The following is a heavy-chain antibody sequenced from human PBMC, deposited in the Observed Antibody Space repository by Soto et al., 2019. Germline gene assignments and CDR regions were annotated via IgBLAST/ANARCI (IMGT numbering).Heavy chain of an antibody. D-gene: IGHD6-6*01. CDR1: GFTFKSYW. CDR2: IKQDGSEK. Sequence: EVQVEESGGGLVQPGGSLRLSCAASGFTFKSYWMNWVRQAPGKGLEWVANIKQDGSEKYYVDSVKGRFTISRDNAKNSLYLQMNSLRAEDTAVYYCARGSSFRANPQYYYYYGMDVWGQGTTVTVSS. CDR3: ARGSSFRANPQYYYYYGMDV. J-gene: IGHJ6*02. V-gene: IGHV3-7*03.